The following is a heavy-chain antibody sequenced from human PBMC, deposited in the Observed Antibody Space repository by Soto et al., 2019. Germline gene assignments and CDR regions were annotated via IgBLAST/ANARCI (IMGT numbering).Heavy chain of an antibody. V-gene: IGHV1-18*04. CDR2: ISAYNGNT. J-gene: IGHJ6*02. CDR3: ARDIVVVPAADPTYYYYGMDV. CDR1: GYTFTSYG. Sequence: ASVKVSCKASGYTFTSYGISWVRQAPGQGLEWMGWISAYNGNTNYAQKLQGRVTMTTDTSTSTAYMELRSLRSDDTAVYYCARDIVVVPAADPTYYYYGMDVWGQGTTGTAP. D-gene: IGHD2-2*01.